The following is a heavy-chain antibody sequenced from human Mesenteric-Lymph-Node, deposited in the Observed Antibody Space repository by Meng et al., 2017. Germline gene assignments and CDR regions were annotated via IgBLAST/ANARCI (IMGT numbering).Heavy chain of an antibody. CDR3: ARNGAYSADH. J-gene: IGHJ4*02. CDR2: IYYSGST. CDR1: GGSISSGGYY. Sequence: QVQLQGSGPGMVKPSQTLSLNCTVFGGSISSGGYYWSWIRQHPGKGLEWIGYIYYSGSTYYNPSLKSRVTISVDKSNNQYSLRLTSVTAADTAMYYCARNGAYSADHWGQGTLVTVSS. V-gene: IGHV4-31*09. D-gene: IGHD2-15*01.